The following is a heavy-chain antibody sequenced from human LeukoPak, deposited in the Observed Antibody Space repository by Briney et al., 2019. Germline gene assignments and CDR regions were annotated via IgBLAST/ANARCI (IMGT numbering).Heavy chain of an antibody. Sequence: SETLSLTCTVSGGSISSYYWSWIRQPPGKGLEWIGYIYYSGSTNYNPSLKSRVTISVDTSKNQFSLKLSSVTAADTAVYYCATVIPGQWLVPSVFDYWGQGTLVTVSS. CDR1: GGSISSYY. CDR2: IYYSGST. V-gene: IGHV4-59*01. CDR3: ATVIPGQWLVPSVFDY. D-gene: IGHD6-19*01. J-gene: IGHJ4*02.